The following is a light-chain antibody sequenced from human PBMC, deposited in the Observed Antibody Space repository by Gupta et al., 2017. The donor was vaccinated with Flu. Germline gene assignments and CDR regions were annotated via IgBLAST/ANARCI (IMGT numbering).Light chain of an antibody. CDR2: EAS. Sequence: DIVLTPSRATLSLSPGDTATLSCRASQSVSSYLARYQQKPGQAPRLLIYEASNRATGIPARFSGSGSGTDFTLTISSLEPEDFAVYYCQQRSNWVSITFGQETRLEIK. J-gene: IGKJ5*01. V-gene: IGKV3-11*01. CDR1: QSVSSY. CDR3: QQRSNWVSIT.